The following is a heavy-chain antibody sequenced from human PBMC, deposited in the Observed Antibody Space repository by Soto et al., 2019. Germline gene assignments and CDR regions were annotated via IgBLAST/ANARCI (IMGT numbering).Heavy chain of an antibody. V-gene: IGHV4-30-4*01. CDR3: AREASDYYDSSGRGGFDI. CDR2: IYYSGST. Sequence: SETLSLTCTVSGGSVSSGDYYWSWIRQPPGKGLEWIGYIYYSGSTYYNPSLKSRVTISVDTSKNQFSLKLSSVTAADTAVYYCAREASDYYDSSGRGGFDIWGQGTMVTVPS. J-gene: IGHJ3*02. D-gene: IGHD3-22*01. CDR1: GGSVSSGDYY.